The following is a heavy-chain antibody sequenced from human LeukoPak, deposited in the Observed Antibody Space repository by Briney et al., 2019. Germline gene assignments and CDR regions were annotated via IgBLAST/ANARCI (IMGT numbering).Heavy chain of an antibody. CDR1: GGSISSYY. CDR2: IYYSGST. Sequence: SESLSLTCTVSGGSISSYYWSWIRQPPGKRLEWIGHIYYSGSTNYNPSLKSRVTISVDTSKNQFSLKLSSVTAADTAVYYCASRSSIWSGYQDTLYYFDSWGQGTLVTVSS. D-gene: IGHD3-3*01. J-gene: IGHJ4*02. CDR3: ASRSSIWSGYQDTLYYFDS. V-gene: IGHV4-59*01.